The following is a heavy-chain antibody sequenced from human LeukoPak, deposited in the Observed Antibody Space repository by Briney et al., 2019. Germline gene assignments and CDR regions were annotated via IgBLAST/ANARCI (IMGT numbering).Heavy chain of an antibody. CDR1: EPTFNNYA. V-gene: IGHV3-23*01. Sequence: PGGSLRLSCAASEPTFNNYAMTWVRQAPGKGLEWVSTISGRGDTTYYADSVTGRFTISRDNSKNTVFLQMNSLRADGTAVYYCARAVRAGHRPVYTYYYMDVWGKGTTVTVSS. J-gene: IGHJ6*03. CDR3: ARAVRAGHRPVYTYYYMDV. D-gene: IGHD5/OR15-5a*01. CDR2: ISGRGDTT.